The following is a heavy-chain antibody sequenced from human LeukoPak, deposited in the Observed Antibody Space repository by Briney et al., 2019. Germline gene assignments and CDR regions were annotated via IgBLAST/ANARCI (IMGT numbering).Heavy chain of an antibody. D-gene: IGHD2-8*01. CDR1: GFTFSSYW. Sequence: PGGSLRLSCAASGFTFSSYWMSWVRQAPGKGLEWVANIKQDGSEKYYVDSVKGRFTISRDNSKNTLYLQMNSLRAEDTAVYYCARVLMVYAELDYWGQGTLVTVSS. J-gene: IGHJ4*02. CDR3: ARVLMVYAELDY. V-gene: IGHV3-7*04. CDR2: IKQDGSEK.